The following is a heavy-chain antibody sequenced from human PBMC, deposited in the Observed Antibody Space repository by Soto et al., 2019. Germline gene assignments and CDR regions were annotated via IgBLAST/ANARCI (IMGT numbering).Heavy chain of an antibody. V-gene: IGHV3-53*01. CDR2: IYSTGTT. Sequence: EVQLVESGGGLIQPGGSLKLSCAASGFTVDNNYMSWVRQAPGKGLGWVSLIYSTGTTKYADSVKGRFTVSRDNAKSTLYLQMNSLRAEDTAVYYCAKDGRGSGSHDHSFGYWGQGTLVIVSS. CDR1: GFTVDNNY. D-gene: IGHD3-10*01. CDR3: AKDGRGSGSHDHSFGY. J-gene: IGHJ4*02.